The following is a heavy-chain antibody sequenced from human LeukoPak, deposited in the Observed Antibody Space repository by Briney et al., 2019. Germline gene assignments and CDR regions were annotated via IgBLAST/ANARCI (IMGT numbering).Heavy chain of an antibody. J-gene: IGHJ6*02. D-gene: IGHD1-26*01. CDR2: ISSSGRTE. CDR1: GFMFSDYY. CDR3: ARDGKWELLSAYGMDV. V-gene: IGHV3-11*01. Sequence: GGSLRLSCAASGFMFSDYYMSWIRQAPGKGLEWVSYISSSGRTEYYADSVKGRFAISRDNAKNSLYLQTNSLRAEDTAVYYCARDGKWELLSAYGMDVWGQGTTVTVSS.